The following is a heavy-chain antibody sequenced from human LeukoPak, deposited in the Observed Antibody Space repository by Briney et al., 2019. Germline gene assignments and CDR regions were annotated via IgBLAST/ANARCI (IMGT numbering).Heavy chain of an antibody. CDR3: AKDGGPPGYSSSWYDY. D-gene: IGHD6-13*01. CDR2: ISYDGGSK. Sequence: GGSLRLSCAASGFXFSSHSIHWVRQAPGKGLEWVALISYDGGSKYYADSVEGRFTISRDNSKNTLYLQMNSLRTEDTALYYCAKDGGPPGYSSSWYDYWGQGTLVTVSS. V-gene: IGHV3-30-3*01. J-gene: IGHJ4*02. CDR1: GFXFSSHS.